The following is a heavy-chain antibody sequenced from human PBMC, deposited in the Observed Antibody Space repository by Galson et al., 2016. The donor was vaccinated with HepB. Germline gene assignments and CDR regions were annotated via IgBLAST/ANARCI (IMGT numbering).Heavy chain of an antibody. V-gene: IGHV4-59*01. J-gene: IGHJ6*03. CDR1: GGSFSGYY. CDR2: FYHSGST. CDR3: ARSLPHYFSYFYYMDV. D-gene: IGHD3-3*01. Sequence: ETLSLTCAVYGGSFSGYYWSWIRQPPGKGLEWIGYFYHSGSTKYNPSLKSRVTMSEDSSKNQFSLKLKSVTAADTAVYYCARSLPHYFSYFYYMDVWGKGTTVTVSS.